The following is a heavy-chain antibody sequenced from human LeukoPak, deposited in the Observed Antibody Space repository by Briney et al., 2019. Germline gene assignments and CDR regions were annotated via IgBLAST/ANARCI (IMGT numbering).Heavy chain of an antibody. J-gene: IGHJ4*02. CDR2: IYSGGST. V-gene: IGHV3-53*01. CDR1: GFTVSSNY. CDR3: ARGYGSGSYLY. D-gene: IGHD3-10*01. Sequence: GGSLRLSCAASGFTVSSNYMSWVRQAPGKGLEWVSVIYSGGSTYYADSVKGRFTISRDNAKNSLYLQMNSLRAEDTALYYCARGYGSGSYLYWGQGTLVSVSS.